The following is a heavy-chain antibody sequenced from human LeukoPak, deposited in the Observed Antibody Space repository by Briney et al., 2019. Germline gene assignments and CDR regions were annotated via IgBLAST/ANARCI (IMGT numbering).Heavy chain of an antibody. CDR2: LNPKSGVT. Sequence: ASVKVSCKASGYTFTDYCMHWVRQAPGQGLEWMGWLNPKSGVTNYAQKFQGRVTMTRDASISTAYMELSSLRSDDTAVYYCARDPFHYGSGSPHDMDLWGQGTTVTVSS. CDR1: GYTFTDYC. V-gene: IGHV1-2*02. J-gene: IGHJ6*02. CDR3: ARDPFHYGSGSPHDMDL. D-gene: IGHD3-10*01.